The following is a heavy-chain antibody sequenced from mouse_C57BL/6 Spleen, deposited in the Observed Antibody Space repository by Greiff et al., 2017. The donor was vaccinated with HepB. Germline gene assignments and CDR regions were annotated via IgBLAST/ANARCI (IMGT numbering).Heavy chain of an antibody. V-gene: IGHV5-16*01. D-gene: IGHD2-3*01. Sequence: EVKLVESEGGLVQPGSSMKLSCTASGFTFSDYYMAWVRQVPEKGLEWVANINYDGSSTYYLDSLKSRFIISRDNAKNILYLQMSSLKSEDTATYYCARIYDGYYGYAMDYWGQGTSVTVSS. J-gene: IGHJ4*01. CDR2: INYDGSST. CDR3: ARIYDGYYGYAMDY. CDR1: GFTFSDYY.